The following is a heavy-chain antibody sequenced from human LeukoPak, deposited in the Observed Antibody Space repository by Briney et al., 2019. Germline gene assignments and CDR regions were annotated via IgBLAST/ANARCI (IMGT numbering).Heavy chain of an antibody. Sequence: KSSETLSLTCTVSGGSISTYYWSWIRQPPGKGLEWIGYISYSGSTNYRPSLKSRVTISIDTSNNQFSLRLTSVTAADAAVYYCARNGGSYTFDIWGQGTMVTVSS. V-gene: IGHV4-59*01. D-gene: IGHD1-26*01. CDR3: ARNGGSYTFDI. CDR1: GGSISTYY. CDR2: ISYSGST. J-gene: IGHJ3*02.